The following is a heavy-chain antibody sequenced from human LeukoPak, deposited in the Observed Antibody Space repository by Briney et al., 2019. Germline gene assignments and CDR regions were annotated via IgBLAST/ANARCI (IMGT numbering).Heavy chain of an antibody. CDR3: ARDGRAGSLFAY. J-gene: IGHJ4*02. V-gene: IGHV4-4*07. CDR1: GGSFSDYY. D-gene: IGHD6-19*01. Sequence: SETLSLTCTVSGGSFSDYYWSWIRQPAGKGLEWIGRIYTSGSTNYNPSLKSRVTISVDTSKNQFSLKLSSVTAADTAIYYCARDGRAGSLFAYWGQGTLVTVSS. CDR2: IYTSGST.